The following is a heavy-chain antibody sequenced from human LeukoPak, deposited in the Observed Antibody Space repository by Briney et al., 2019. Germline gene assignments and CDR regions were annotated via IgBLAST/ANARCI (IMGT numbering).Heavy chain of an antibody. CDR1: GFSFSRNS. J-gene: IGHJ4*02. Sequence: PGRSLRLSCAGSGFSFSRNSMNWVRQAPGKWLEWVSGISRTSTYTYYADSVKGRFTISRDNAKNTLYLQMNSLRAEDTAVYYCTRDQGGHLFRGVIDYWGQGTLVTVSS. CDR2: ISRTSTYT. D-gene: IGHD3-10*01. V-gene: IGHV3-21*01. CDR3: TRDQGGHLFRGVIDY.